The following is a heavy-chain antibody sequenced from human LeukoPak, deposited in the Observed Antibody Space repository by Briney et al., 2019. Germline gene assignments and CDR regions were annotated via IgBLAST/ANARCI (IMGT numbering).Heavy chain of an antibody. CDR3: AREVATGYYGDYSLFDY. Sequence: SETLSLTCTVSGGFISSYYWSWIRQPAGKGLEWIGRIYTSGSTNYNPSLKSRVTMSVDTSKNQFSLKLSSVTAADTAVYYCAREVATGYYGDYSLFDYWGQGTLVTVSS. J-gene: IGHJ4*02. D-gene: IGHD4-17*01. CDR1: GGFISSYY. V-gene: IGHV4-4*07. CDR2: IYTSGST.